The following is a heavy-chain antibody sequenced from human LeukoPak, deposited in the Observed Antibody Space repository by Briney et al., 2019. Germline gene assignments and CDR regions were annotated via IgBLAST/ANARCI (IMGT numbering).Heavy chain of an antibody. CDR1: GGTFSSYA. D-gene: IGHD6-6*01. Sequence: SVKVSCKASGGTFSSYAISWVRQAPGQGLEWMGGIIPIFGTANYAQKFQGRVTITADGSTNTAYMELSSLRSEDTAVYYCARPYSSSSYYYGMDVWGQGTTVTVSS. J-gene: IGHJ6*02. V-gene: IGHV1-69*01. CDR2: IIPIFGTA. CDR3: ARPYSSSSYYYGMDV.